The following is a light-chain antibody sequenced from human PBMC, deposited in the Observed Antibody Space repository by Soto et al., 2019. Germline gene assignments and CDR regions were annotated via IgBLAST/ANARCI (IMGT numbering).Light chain of an antibody. J-gene: IGLJ1*01. V-gene: IGLV2-14*03. CDR1: SSDVGGYNF. CDR2: DVS. Sequence: QSVLTQPASVSGSPGQSVTISCAGTSSDVGGYNFVSWYQQHPGKAPQLMIYDVSSRPSGVSNRFSGSKSGNTASLTISGLQAEGEADYYCSSYTSSYTYVFGTGTKVTVL. CDR3: SSYTSSYTYV.